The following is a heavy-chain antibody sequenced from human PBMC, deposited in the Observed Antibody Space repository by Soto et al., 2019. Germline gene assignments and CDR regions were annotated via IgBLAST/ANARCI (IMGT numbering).Heavy chain of an antibody. J-gene: IGHJ4*02. CDR1: GFTFSNYA. CDR2: TSGGGSTT. D-gene: IGHD5-12*01. CDR3: SFFDVSGGKDY. Sequence: EVQLLESGGGLVQPGGSLRLSCAASGFTFSNYAMSWVRQAPGKGLEWVSLTSGGGSTTFHADSVKGRFTVSRDNSENTLYLQMNSLRGEDTAVYYCSFFDVSGGKDYWGQGTLVTVSS. V-gene: IGHV3-23*01.